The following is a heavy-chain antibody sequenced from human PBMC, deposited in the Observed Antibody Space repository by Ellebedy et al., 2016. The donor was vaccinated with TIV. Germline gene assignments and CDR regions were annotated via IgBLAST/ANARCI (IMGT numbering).Heavy chain of an antibody. CDR1: GFTFSSYS. J-gene: IGHJ3*02. V-gene: IGHV3-48*04. CDR3: ARVRVPFFMGVFDI. D-gene: IGHD3-3*02. CDR2: ITGSSDTI. Sequence: PGGSLRLSCAASGFTFSSYSLTWVRQAPGKGLEWVAYITGSSDTIYYADSVRGRFTIFRDNAKNSLYLQMNSLRAEDTAVYYYARVRVPFFMGVFDIWGHGTTVTVSS.